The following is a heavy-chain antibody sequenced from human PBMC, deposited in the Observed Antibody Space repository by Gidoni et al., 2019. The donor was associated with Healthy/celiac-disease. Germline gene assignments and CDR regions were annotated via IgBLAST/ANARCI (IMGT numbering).Heavy chain of an antibody. Sequence: QVQLVESGGGVVQPGRSLRLSCAASGFTFSSYGMHWVRQAPGKGLEWVAVISYDGSNKYYADSVKGRFTISRDNSKNTLYLQMNSLRAEDTAVYYCAKDRGYCSGGSCYWIDYWGQGTLVTVSS. D-gene: IGHD2-15*01. J-gene: IGHJ4*02. CDR3: AKDRGYCSGGSCYWIDY. CDR2: ISYDGSNK. CDR1: GFTFSSYG. V-gene: IGHV3-30*18.